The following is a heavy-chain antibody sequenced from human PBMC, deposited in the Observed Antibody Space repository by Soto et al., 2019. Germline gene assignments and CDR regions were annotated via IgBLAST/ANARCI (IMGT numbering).Heavy chain of an antibody. Sequence: GSLRLSCVASGFSFSRYGMHWVRQAPGKGLEWVAVIPYNGGNIYYADSVKGRFTISRDNSKNTLDLQMNSLRGEDTAVYYRAKDTDVVGAAYKFDYWGQGTLVTVSS. CDR1: GFSFSRYG. CDR2: IPYNGGNI. CDR3: AKDTDVVGAAYKFDY. V-gene: IGHV3-30*18. J-gene: IGHJ4*02. D-gene: IGHD1-26*01.